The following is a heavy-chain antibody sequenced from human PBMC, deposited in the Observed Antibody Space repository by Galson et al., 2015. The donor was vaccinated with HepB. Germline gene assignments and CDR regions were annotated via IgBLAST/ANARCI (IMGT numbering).Heavy chain of an antibody. Sequence: SLRLSCAASGFTFSSYGMHWVRQAPGKGLEWVAGIWYDGSKEDYADSVKGRFTISRDNSENTLYLQTNSLRAEDTAMYYCARAQMSMMVGYFDYWGQGILVTVSS. CDR2: IWYDGSKE. D-gene: IGHD3-22*01. V-gene: IGHV3-33*01. CDR3: ARAQMSMMVGYFDY. J-gene: IGHJ4*02. CDR1: GFTFSSYG.